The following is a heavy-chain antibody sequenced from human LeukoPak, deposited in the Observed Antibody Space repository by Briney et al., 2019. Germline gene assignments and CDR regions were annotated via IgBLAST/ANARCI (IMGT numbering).Heavy chain of an antibody. J-gene: IGHJ4*02. CDR3: AREKTGYFDY. D-gene: IGHD3-9*01. V-gene: IGHV4-59*01. CDR2: IYYSGST. Sequence: SETLSLTCTVSGASISSYYWSSIRQPAGKGLEWIGYIYYSGSTNYNPSLKSRVTISVDTSKNQFSLKLSSVTAADTAVYYCAREKTGYFDYWGQGTLVTVSS. CDR1: GASISSYY.